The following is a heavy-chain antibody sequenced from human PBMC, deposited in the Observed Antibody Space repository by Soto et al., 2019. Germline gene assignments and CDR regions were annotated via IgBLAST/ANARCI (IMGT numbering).Heavy chain of an antibody. V-gene: IGHV4-30-4*01. D-gene: IGHD6-6*01. CDR3: AREVVTASSSAAFDI. CDR1: GGSISSGDYF. J-gene: IGHJ3*02. CDR2: IYCSGGP. Sequence: QVHLQESGPGLVKPSQTLSLTCTVSGGSISSGDYFWSWIRQPPGKGLEWIAYIYCSGGPHYNPAPKSRAPISLDASKKQGALELTSVTAADSAVYFCAREVVTASSSAAFDIWGQGTMVTVSS.